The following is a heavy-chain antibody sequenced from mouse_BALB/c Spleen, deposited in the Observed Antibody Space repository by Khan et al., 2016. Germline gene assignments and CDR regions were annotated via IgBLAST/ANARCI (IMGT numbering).Heavy chain of an antibody. J-gene: IGHJ4*01. D-gene: IGHD2-1*01. CDR2: INPFNDGT. CDR3: TRSGNLAMDY. V-gene: IGHV1S136*01. CDR1: GFTFISYV. Sequence: VQLQQSGPELVKPGASVKMSCKASGFTFISYVMHWVKQKPGQGLEWIGSINPFNDGTNYNENFKGKATLTSDKSSSTAYMDLSSLTSEDSAVYYCTRSGNLAMDYWGQGTSVTVSS.